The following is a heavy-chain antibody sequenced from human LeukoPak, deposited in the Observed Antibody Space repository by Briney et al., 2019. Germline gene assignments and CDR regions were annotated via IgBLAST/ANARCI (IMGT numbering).Heavy chain of an antibody. D-gene: IGHD6-13*01. CDR2: ISGSGGST. CDR1: GFTFSSYA. CDR3: AKGIIAAAGSPYYLDY. V-gene: IGHV3-23*01. J-gene: IGHJ4*02. Sequence: GGSLRLSCAASGFTFSSYAMSWVRQAPGKGLEWVSAISGSGGSTYYADSVKGRFTISRDNSKNTLYLQMNSLRAEDTAVYYCAKGIIAAAGSPYYLDYWGQGTLVTVSS.